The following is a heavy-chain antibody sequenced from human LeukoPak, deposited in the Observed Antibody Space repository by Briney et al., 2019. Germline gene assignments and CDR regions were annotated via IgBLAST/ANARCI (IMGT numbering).Heavy chain of an antibody. D-gene: IGHD2-2*01. CDR2: IIPILGIA. J-gene: IGHJ6*02. V-gene: IGHV1-69*04. Sequence: GSSVKVPCKASGGTFSSYAISWVRQAPGQGLEWMGRIIPILGIANYAQKFQGRVTITADKSTSTAYMELSSLRSEDTAVYYCARGYCSSTSCHYYYGMDVWGQGTTVTVSS. CDR1: GGTFSSYA. CDR3: ARGYCSSTSCHYYYGMDV.